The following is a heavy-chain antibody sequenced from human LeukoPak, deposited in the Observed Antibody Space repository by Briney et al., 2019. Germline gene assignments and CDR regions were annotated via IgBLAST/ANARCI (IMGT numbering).Heavy chain of an antibody. V-gene: IGHV4-59*08. CDR3: ATLTTVVTAYYFDH. D-gene: IGHD4-23*01. CDR1: GGSISSYY. Sequence: SETLSLTCTVSGGSISSYYWSWIRQPPGKGLEWIGYIYYSGRTNYNPSLKSRVTISVDTSKSQFSLKLTSVTAADTAVYYCATLTTVVTAYYFDHWGQGTLVTVSS. CDR2: IYYSGRT. J-gene: IGHJ4*02.